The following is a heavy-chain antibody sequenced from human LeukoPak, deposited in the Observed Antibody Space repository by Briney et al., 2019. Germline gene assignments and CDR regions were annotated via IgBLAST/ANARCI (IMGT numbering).Heavy chain of an antibody. D-gene: IGHD4-11*01. J-gene: IGHJ6*03. V-gene: IGHV4-34*01. CDR2: INHSGST. CDR1: GGSFSGYY. CDR3: ARGFSIPPYYYYYYMDV. Sequence: SETLSLTCAVYGGSFSGYYWSWIRQPPGKGLEWIGEINHSGSTNYNPSLKSRVTISVDTSKNQFSLKLSSVTAADTAVYYCARGFSIPPYYYYYYMDVWGKGTTVTVSS.